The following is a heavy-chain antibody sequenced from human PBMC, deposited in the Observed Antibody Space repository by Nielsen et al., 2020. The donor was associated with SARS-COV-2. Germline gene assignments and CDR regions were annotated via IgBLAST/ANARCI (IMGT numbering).Heavy chain of an antibody. CDR2: IYYSGST. Sequence: SETLSLTCTVSGGSISSSSYYWGWIRQPPGKGLEWIGSIYYSGSTYYNPSLKSRVTISVDTSKNQFSLKLSSVTAADTAVYYCARLAPYYYDSSLEDAFDIWGQGTMVTVSS. J-gene: IGHJ3*02. CDR3: ARLAPYYYDSSLEDAFDI. V-gene: IGHV4-39*01. D-gene: IGHD3-22*01. CDR1: GGSISSSSYY.